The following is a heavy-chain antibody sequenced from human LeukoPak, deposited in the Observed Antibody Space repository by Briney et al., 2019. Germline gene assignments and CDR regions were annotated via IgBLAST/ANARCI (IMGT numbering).Heavy chain of an antibody. CDR2: IYYSGST. J-gene: IGHJ6*03. D-gene: IGHD5-18*01. CDR1: GGSISSSSYY. V-gene: IGHV4-39*02. Sequence: SETLSLTCTVSGGSISSSSYYWGWIRQPPGKGLEWIGSIYYSGSTYYNPSLKSRVTISVDTSKNQFSLKLSSVTAADTAVYYCAKDRIQRNPYYYYMDVWGKGTTVTVSS. CDR3: AKDRIQRNPYYYYMDV.